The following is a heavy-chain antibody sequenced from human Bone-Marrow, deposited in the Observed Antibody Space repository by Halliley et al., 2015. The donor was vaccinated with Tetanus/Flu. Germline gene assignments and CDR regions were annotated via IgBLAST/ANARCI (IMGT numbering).Heavy chain of an antibody. J-gene: IGHJ4*02. D-gene: IGHD2-8*01. CDR1: GASVSGFF. CDR3: ARDNGIAVAELDY. Sequence: TLSLTCIVSGASVSGFFWSWIRQPPGKGLQYIGYVSHSGTSTVNPSLKSRVTISIDTSEKQISLKVRSVTAADTAVYYCARDNGIAVAELDYWGQGTLVTVSS. V-gene: IGHV4-59*02. CDR2: VSHSGTS.